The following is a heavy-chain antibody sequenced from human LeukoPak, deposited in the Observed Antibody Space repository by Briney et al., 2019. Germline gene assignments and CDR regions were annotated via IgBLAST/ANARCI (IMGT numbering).Heavy chain of an antibody. V-gene: IGHV1-2*02. Sequence: ASVKVSCKSSGFTFTDHYIHWVRQCPGQGLEWMGYIGPHSTFTSSPQEFQGRVTMTRDASMSTAYMELTRLTSDDTAVYYCVREGEGPLSKDFDCWGQGSLVTVSS. CDR1: GFTFTDHY. CDR3: VREGEGPLSKDFDC. CDR2: IGPHSTFT. D-gene: IGHD2-21*01. J-gene: IGHJ4*02.